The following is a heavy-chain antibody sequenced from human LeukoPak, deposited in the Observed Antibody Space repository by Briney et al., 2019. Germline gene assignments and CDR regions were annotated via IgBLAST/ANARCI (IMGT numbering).Heavy chain of an antibody. J-gene: IGHJ4*02. V-gene: IGHV4-39*07. CDR2: IYYSGST. Sequence: PSETLSLTCTVSGGSISSSSYYWGWIRQPPGKGLEWIGSIYYSGSTYYNPSLKSRVTISVDTSKNQFSLKLSSVTAADTAVYYCARVGGSYYGLYFDYWGQGTLVTVSS. CDR3: ARVGGSYYGLYFDY. D-gene: IGHD1-26*01. CDR1: GGSISSSSYY.